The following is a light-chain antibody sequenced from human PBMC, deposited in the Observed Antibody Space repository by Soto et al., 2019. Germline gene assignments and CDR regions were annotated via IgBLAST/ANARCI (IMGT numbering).Light chain of an antibody. Sequence: DIQMTQSPSSLSASVGDRVTITCRASQSISSYLNWYQQKPGKAPKLLIYAASSLHSGVPSRFSGSGSGTDFTFTISSLQPDDFATYYCQQYNSSPLTFGGGTKVDIK. V-gene: IGKV1-39*01. CDR3: QQYNSSPLT. J-gene: IGKJ4*01. CDR2: AAS. CDR1: QSISSY.